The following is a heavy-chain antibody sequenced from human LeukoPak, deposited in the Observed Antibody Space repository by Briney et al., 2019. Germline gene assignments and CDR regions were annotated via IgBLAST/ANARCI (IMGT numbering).Heavy chain of an antibody. CDR3: ARGRDLTTVVTPPDAFDI. J-gene: IGHJ3*02. D-gene: IGHD4-23*01. CDR2: ISYDGSNK. V-gene: IGHV3-30-3*01. Sequence: GGSLRLSCAASGFTFSSYAMHWVRQAPGKGLEWVAVISYDGSNKYYADSVKGRFTISRDNSKNTLYLQMNSLRAEDTAVYYCARGRDLTTVVTPPDAFDIWGQGTMVTVSS. CDR1: GFTFSSYA.